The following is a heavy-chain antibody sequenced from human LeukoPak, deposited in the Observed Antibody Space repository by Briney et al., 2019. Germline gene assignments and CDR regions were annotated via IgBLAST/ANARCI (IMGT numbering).Heavy chain of an antibody. D-gene: IGHD3-3*01. V-gene: IGHV3-30-3*01. CDR1: GFTFSSYA. J-gene: IGHJ4*02. CDR2: ISYDGSNK. CDR3: ARDSFGSSPFIDY. Sequence: GRSLRLSCAASGFTFSSYAMHWVRQAPGKGLEWVAVISYDGSNKYYADSVKGRFTISRDNSKNTLYLQMNSLRAEDTAVYYCARDSFGSSPFIDYWGQGTLVTVSS.